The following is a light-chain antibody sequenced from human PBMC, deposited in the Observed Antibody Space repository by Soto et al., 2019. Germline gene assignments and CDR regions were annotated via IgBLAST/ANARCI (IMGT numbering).Light chain of an antibody. J-gene: IGLJ2*01. V-gene: IGLV2-23*01. CDR2: EGS. CDR3: CSYAGSSTPLV. CDR1: SSDVGSYNL. Sequence: QSALTQPASVSGSPGQSITISCTGTSSDVGSYNLVSWYQQHPGKAPKLMIYEGSKRPPGVSNRFSGSKSGNTASLTFSGLPAEDEADYYCCSYAGSSTPLVFGGRTKLTVL.